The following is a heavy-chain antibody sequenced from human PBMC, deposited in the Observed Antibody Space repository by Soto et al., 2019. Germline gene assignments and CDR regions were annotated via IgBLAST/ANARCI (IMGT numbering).Heavy chain of an antibody. D-gene: IGHD2-15*01. V-gene: IGHV3-23*01. CDR3: ANVVLSVVVVSATNGMDV. Sequence: EVQLLESGGGLVQPGGSLRLSCAASGFTFSSYAMSWVRQAPGKGLEWVSAISGSGGSTYYADSVKGRFTISRDNSKNALYLQMNRLGAEDTAVYYCANVVLSVVVVSATNGMDVWGQGTTVTVSS. CDR2: ISGSGGST. CDR1: GFTFSSYA. J-gene: IGHJ6*02.